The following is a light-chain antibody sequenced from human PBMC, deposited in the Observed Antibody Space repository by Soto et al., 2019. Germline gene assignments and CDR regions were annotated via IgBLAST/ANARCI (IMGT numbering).Light chain of an antibody. V-gene: IGKV3-20*01. CDR1: QSVSTR. J-gene: IGKJ1*01. CDR2: GAT. CDR3: QQYGVSPRT. Sequence: ERVMTRSPATLSVSPGERVTLSCRASQSVSTRLAWYQHKPGQSPRLLISGATTGATGIPDRFSGSGSGTDFSLTISRLEPEDFAVYYCQQYGVSPRTFGQGTKVDI.